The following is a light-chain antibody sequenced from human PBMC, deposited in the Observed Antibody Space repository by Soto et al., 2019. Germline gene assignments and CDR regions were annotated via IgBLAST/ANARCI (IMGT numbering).Light chain of an antibody. V-gene: IGKV1-33*01. J-gene: IGKJ4*01. CDR1: QDISNY. CDR3: QQYDNPLLT. Sequence: DIQMTQSPSSLSASVGDRVTITCQASQDISNYLTWYQQKPGKAPKLLIYDASNLETGVPSRFSGSGSGTDFTFTISSLQPEDIATYYCQQYDNPLLTFGGGTKVEIK. CDR2: DAS.